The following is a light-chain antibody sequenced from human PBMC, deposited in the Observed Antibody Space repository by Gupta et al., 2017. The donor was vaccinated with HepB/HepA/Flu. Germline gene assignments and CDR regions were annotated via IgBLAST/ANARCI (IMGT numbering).Light chain of an antibody. CDR3: QTWVTGWV. V-gene: IGLV4-69*01. Sequence: QLVLTQSPSASASLGASVTLTCTLSSGHEIYDIAWHQQQPEKGPRFLINITVDGRHTKGAGIPDRFSGSSSGANPYLTISSLQSEDEADYYCQTWVTGWVFGGGTKLTVL. CDR1: SGHEIYD. J-gene: IGLJ3*02. CDR2: ITVDGRH.